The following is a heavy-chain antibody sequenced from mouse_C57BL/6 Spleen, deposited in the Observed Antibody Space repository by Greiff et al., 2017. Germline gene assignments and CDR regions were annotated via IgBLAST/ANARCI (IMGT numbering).Heavy chain of an antibody. CDR1: GYPFTSYW. J-gene: IGHJ2*01. Sequence: QVQLQQPGAELVKPGASVKLSCKASGYPFTSYWMQWVKQRPGQGLEWIGEIDPSASYTNYNQKFKAKATLTVDTSSSTAYMQLSSLTSEDSAVYYCARGANYYGSSYRDDWGQGTTLTVAS. CDR3: ARGANYYGSSYRDD. V-gene: IGHV1-50*01. D-gene: IGHD1-1*01. CDR2: IDPSASYT.